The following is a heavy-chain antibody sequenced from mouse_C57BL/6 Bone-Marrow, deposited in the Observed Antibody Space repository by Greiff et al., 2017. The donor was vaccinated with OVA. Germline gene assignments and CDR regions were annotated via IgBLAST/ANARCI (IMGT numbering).Heavy chain of an antibody. CDR3: ARRYYGSSYNAMDY. J-gene: IGHJ4*01. CDR2: INPNNGGT. CDR1: GYTFTDYN. D-gene: IGHD1-1*01. Sequence: EVKLVESGPELVKPGASVKIPCKASGYTFTDYNMDWVKQSHGKSLEWIGDINPNNGGTIYNQKFKGKATLTVDKSSSTAYMELRSLTSEDTAVYYCARRYYGSSYNAMDYWGQGTSVTVSS. V-gene: IGHV1-18*01.